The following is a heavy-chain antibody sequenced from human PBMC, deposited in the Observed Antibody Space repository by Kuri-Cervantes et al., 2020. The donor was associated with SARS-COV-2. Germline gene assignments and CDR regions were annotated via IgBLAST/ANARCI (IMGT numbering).Heavy chain of an antibody. Sequence: GSLRLSCTVSGASISSNLYYWGWIRQPPGKGLEWIGAIFYSGRTYYNPSLKSRVSMSVDTSKNQFSLKVNSVTAADTAMYYCARHPTYYDFWSGSWGFYGMDVWGQGTTVTVSS. CDR3: ARHPTYYDFWSGSWGFYGMDV. J-gene: IGHJ6*02. V-gene: IGHV4-39*01. D-gene: IGHD3-3*01. CDR2: IFYSGRT. CDR1: GASISSNLYY.